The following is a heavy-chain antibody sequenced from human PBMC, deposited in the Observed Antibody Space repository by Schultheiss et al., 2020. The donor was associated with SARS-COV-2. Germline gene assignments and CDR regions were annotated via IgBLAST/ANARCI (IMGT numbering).Heavy chain of an antibody. V-gene: IGHV3-21*01. CDR3: ARDSGIAALSGFDY. D-gene: IGHD6-6*01. Sequence: GGSLRLSCAASGFTFSSYDMHWVRQATGKGLEWVSSISSSSSYIYYADSVKGRFTISRDNAKNSLYLQMNSLRAEDTAVYYCARDSGIAALSGFDYWGQGTLVTVSS. CDR2: ISSSSSYI. CDR1: GFTFSSYD. J-gene: IGHJ4*02.